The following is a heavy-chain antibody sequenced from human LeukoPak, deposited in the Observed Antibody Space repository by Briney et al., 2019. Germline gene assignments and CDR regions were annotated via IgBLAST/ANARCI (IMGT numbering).Heavy chain of an antibody. CDR1: GFSLSTSGVG. Sequence: GSGPTLVNPTQTLTLTCTFSGFSLSTSGVGVGWIRQPPGKALQWLALIYWDDDKRYSPSVKSRLTITKDTSKNQVVLTMTNMDPVDTATYYCAHRLKDSSGYLPYFDYWGQGTLVTVSS. V-gene: IGHV2-5*02. CDR3: AHRLKDSSGYLPYFDY. D-gene: IGHD3-22*01. J-gene: IGHJ4*02. CDR2: IYWDDDK.